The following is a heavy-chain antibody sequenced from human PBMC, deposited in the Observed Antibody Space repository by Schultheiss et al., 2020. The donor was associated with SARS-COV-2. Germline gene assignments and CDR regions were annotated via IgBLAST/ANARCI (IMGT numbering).Heavy chain of an antibody. CDR3: ARAIFGVGKIDY. D-gene: IGHD3-3*01. CDR1: GFTFGTYA. J-gene: IGHJ4*02. Sequence: GGSLRLSCVASGFTFGTYAVNWVRQAPGKGPEWVSFISSSGSHIYYADSVRGRFTISRDNAKNSLYLQMNSLRAEDTAVYYCARAIFGVGKIDYWGQGTLVTVSS. V-gene: IGHV3-21*04. CDR2: ISSSGSHI.